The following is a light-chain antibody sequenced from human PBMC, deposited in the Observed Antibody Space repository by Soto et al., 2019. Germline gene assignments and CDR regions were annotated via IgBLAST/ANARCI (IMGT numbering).Light chain of an antibody. CDR1: QGISNW. CDR3: MQALQTPWT. Sequence: DIQMTQSPSTLSASIGDTVTVACRASQGISNWLAWYQQKPGKASKLLIFHASSLESGVPSRFSGSGSGTDFTLKISRVEAEDVGVYYCMQALQTPWTFGQGTKVDIK. V-gene: IGKV1-5*01. J-gene: IGKJ1*01. CDR2: HAS.